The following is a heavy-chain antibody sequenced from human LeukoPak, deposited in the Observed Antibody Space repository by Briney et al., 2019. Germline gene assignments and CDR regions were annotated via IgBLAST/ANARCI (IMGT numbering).Heavy chain of an antibody. V-gene: IGHV1-2*06. CDR3: ARSTVVGATIGDH. CDR2: INPNSGGT. CDR1: GYTFSGDY. J-gene: IGHJ4*02. Sequence: ASVKVSCKASGYTFSGDYMHWVRQAPGQGLEWLGRINPNSGGTSYAQKFLGRVTMTRDTSISTAYMELTRLTSDDTAMYYSARSTVVGATIGDHWGQGTLVTVSS. D-gene: IGHD1-26*01.